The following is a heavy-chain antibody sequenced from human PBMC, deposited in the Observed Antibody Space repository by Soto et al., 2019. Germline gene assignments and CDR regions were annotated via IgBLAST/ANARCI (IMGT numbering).Heavy chain of an antibody. CDR1: GFTFSSYA. V-gene: IGHV3-30-3*01. D-gene: IGHD2-15*01. CDR3: AREGDSGGSCRHAFDY. J-gene: IGHJ4*02. Sequence: GGSLRLSCAASGFTFSSYAMHWVRQAPGKGLEWVAVISYDGSNKYYADSVKGRFTISRDNSKNTLYLQMNSLRAEDTAVYYCAREGDSGGSCRHAFDYWGQGTLVTVSS. CDR2: ISYDGSNK.